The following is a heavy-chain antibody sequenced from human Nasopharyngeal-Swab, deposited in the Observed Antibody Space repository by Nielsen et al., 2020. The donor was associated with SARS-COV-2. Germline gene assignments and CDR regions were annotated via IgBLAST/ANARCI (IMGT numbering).Heavy chain of an antibody. V-gene: IGHV3-7*01. CDR1: GFTFSTYW. Sequence: GESLKISCATSGFTFSTYWMTWVRQAPGKGLVWVANIKQDGSEKYYIDSVKGRFTISRDNAKSSLFLEMNSLRVEDTALYYCATDGYSFGYDRGYWGQGTLVIVSS. D-gene: IGHD4-11*01. CDR3: ATDGYSFGYDRGY. J-gene: IGHJ4*02. CDR2: IKQDGSEK.